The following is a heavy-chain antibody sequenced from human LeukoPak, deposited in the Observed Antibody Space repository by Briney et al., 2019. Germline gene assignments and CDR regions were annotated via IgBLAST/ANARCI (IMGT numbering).Heavy chain of an antibody. CDR2: INPNSGGT. J-gene: IGHJ3*02. Sequence: GASVTVSCKASGYTFTCYYLHWVRQAPAQGLEWVGWINPNSGGTNYAQKFQGRVTMTRDTSISTAYMELSRQRSDDTAVYYCARVRGLVCCSGGSCYSRAFDIWGQGTMVTVSS. CDR1: GYTFTCYY. V-gene: IGHV1-2*02. D-gene: IGHD2-15*01. CDR3: ARVRGLVCCSGGSCYSRAFDI.